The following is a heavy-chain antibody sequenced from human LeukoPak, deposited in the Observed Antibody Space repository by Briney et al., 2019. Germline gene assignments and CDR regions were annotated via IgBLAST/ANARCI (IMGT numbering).Heavy chain of an antibody. CDR2: IYYSGST. D-gene: IGHD2-2*01. Sequence: SETLSLTCSVSGGSISSSNYYWGWIRQPPGKGLEWIGSIYYSGSTNYNPSLKSRVTIFVDMSKNQFSLKLDSVTAADTAVYYCARRRNIVVVPAHNWFDPWGLGTLVTVSS. J-gene: IGHJ5*02. CDR3: ARRRNIVVVPAHNWFDP. V-gene: IGHV4-39*01. CDR1: GGSISSSNYY.